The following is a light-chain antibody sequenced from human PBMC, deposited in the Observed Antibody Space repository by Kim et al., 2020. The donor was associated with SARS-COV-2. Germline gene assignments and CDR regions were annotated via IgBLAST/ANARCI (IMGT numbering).Light chain of an antibody. CDR2: SAS. Sequence: APLGATFTIPCRACHTIPNCLNWYQHKSRQAPKLLIFSASILQNGVPLTFSGSGSGTDLTFTINGLQPEDFTAYYCQHSYDMPSSFGGGTKVDIK. CDR1: HTIPNC. J-gene: IGKJ4*01. V-gene: IGKV1-39*01. CDR3: QHSYDMPSS.